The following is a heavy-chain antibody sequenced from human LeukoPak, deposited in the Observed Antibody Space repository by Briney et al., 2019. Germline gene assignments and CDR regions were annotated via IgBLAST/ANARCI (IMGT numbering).Heavy chain of an antibody. V-gene: IGHV3-48*03. CDR2: ISSSGSTI. CDR1: GFTFRSYE. D-gene: IGHD6-13*01. J-gene: IGHJ4*02. CDR3: ASLRPRQQLVVDH. Sequence: GGSLRLSCAAPGFTFRSYEPHWVRQAPRKGLEWVSYISSSGSTIDSADSVKGRFTISGDNAWNSLNLQMNSLRPEDTALYYCASLRPRQQLVVDHWGQGTLVTVSS.